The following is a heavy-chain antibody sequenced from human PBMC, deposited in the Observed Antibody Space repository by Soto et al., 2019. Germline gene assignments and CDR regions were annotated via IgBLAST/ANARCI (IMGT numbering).Heavy chain of an antibody. CDR1: GGSISSGGYY. CDR2: IYYSGST. Sequence: QVQLQESGPGLVKPSQTLSLTCTVSGGSISSGGYYWSWIRQHPGKGLEWIGYIYYSGSTYYNPSLKSRVTISVDTSKNQFSLKRSSVTAADTAVYYCARVPKPGYYGSGSYPNWFDPWGQGTLVTVSS. J-gene: IGHJ5*02. CDR3: ARVPKPGYYGSGSYPNWFDP. D-gene: IGHD3-10*01. V-gene: IGHV4-31*03.